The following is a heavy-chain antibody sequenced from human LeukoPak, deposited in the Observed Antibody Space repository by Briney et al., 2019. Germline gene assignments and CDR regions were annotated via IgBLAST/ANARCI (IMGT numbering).Heavy chain of an antibody. CDR1: GFTFSSYA. D-gene: IGHD2-2*01. V-gene: IGHV3-30-3*01. J-gene: IGHJ4*02. Sequence: GGSLRLSCAASGFTFSSYAMHWVRQAPGKGLEWVAVISYDGSNKYYADSVKGRFTISRDNSKNTLYLQMNSLRAEDTAVYYCATLKGAQDIVVVPAAIDCWGQGTLVTVSS. CDR3: ATLKGAQDIVVVPAAIDC. CDR2: ISYDGSNK.